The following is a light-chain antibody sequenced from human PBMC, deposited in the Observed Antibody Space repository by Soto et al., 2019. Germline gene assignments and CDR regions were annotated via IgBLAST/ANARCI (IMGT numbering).Light chain of an antibody. CDR1: QSVTSNY. CDR2: GAY. CDR3: QEYGSSRT. Sequence: EIVLTQSPGTLSLSPGERATLSCRASQSVTSNYLAWYQQKPGQAPRLLIYGAYNRATGIPDRFSGSGSGTDFTLTISRLEPEDFAVYYCQEYGSSRTFGLGTKVDIK. V-gene: IGKV3-20*01. J-gene: IGKJ1*01.